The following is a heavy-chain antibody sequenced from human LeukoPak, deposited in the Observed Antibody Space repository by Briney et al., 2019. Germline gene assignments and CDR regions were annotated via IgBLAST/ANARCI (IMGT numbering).Heavy chain of an antibody. CDR2: IKQDGSDK. D-gene: IGHD1-26*01. Sequence: GGSLRLSCAASGFTFSNYYMSWVRQAPGKGLEWVANIKQDGSDKSYVDSVKGRFTISRDNAENSLYLQMDSLRAEDTAMYFCARDREVGATIHDYWGQGTLVTVSS. V-gene: IGHV3-7*01. CDR3: ARDREVGATIHDY. CDR1: GFTFSNYY. J-gene: IGHJ4*02.